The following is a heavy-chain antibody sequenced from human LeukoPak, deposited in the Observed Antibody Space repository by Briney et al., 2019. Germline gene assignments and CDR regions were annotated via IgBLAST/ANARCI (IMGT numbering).Heavy chain of an antibody. CDR1: GFTFSSYG. J-gene: IGHJ6*02. V-gene: IGHV3-33*01. CDR3: ARDIVVVVGWFSMDV. CDR2: IWYDGSNK. D-gene: IGHD2-15*01. Sequence: PGGSLRLSCAASGFTFSSYGMHWVRQAPGKGLEWVAVIWYDGSNKYYADSVKGRFTISRDNSKNTLYLEMNSLRAEDTAVYYCARDIVVVVGWFSMDVWGQGTTVIVSS.